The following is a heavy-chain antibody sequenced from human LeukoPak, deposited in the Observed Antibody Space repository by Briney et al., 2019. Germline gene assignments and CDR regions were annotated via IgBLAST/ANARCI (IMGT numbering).Heavy chain of an antibody. CDR3: ARVTSSAYYYYMDV. CDR2: IYHSGST. Sequence: SETLSLTCTVSGYSISSGYYWGWIRQPPGQGLECIGSIYHSGSTYYNPSLKSRVTISVDTSKNQFSLKLSSVTAADTAVYYCARVTSSAYYYYMDVWGKGTTVTVSS. CDR1: GYSISSGYY. J-gene: IGHJ6*03. V-gene: IGHV4-38-2*02.